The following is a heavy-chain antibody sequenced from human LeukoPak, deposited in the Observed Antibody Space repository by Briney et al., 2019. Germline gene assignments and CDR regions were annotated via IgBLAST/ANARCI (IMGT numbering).Heavy chain of an antibody. CDR2: IYSGGST. CDR3: AKGSPIRGYYGMDV. V-gene: IGHV3-66*01. D-gene: IGHD2-15*01. J-gene: IGHJ6*02. Sequence: PGGSLRLSCAASGFTVSSNYMSWVRQAPGKGLEWVSVIYSGGSTYYADSVKGRFTISRDNSKNTLYLQMNSLRAEDTAVYYCAKGSPIRGYYGMDVWGQGTTVTVSS. CDR1: GFTVSSNY.